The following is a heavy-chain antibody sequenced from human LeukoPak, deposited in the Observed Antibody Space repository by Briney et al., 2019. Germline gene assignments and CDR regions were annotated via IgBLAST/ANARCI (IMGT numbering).Heavy chain of an antibody. CDR2: INHSGST. CDR1: GGSFSGYY. J-gene: IGHJ4*02. Sequence: SETLSLTCAVYGGSFSGYYWNWIRQPPGKGLEWIGEINHSGSTNYNPSLKSRVTISVDTSKNQFSLKLSSVTAADTAVYYCARMLPAAGTTDYWGQGTLVTVSS. V-gene: IGHV4-34*01. CDR3: ARMLPAAGTTDY. D-gene: IGHD6-13*01.